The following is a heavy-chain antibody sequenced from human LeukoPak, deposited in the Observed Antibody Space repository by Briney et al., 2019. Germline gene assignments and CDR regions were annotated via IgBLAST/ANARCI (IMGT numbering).Heavy chain of an antibody. CDR3: ARAPSGATNDAFDI. Sequence: SETLSLTCTVSGGSISSYYWSWIRQPPGKGLEWFGCLYYSGRTNHSPSLKSRVTMSVDTSKNQFSLKVSSVTAADTAVYYCARAPSGATNDAFDIWGQGTMVTVSS. CDR2: LYYSGRT. D-gene: IGHD1-26*01. CDR1: GGSISSYY. J-gene: IGHJ3*02. V-gene: IGHV4-59*01.